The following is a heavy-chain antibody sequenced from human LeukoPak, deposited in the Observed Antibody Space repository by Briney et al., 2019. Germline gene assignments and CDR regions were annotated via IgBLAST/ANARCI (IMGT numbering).Heavy chain of an antibody. J-gene: IGHJ3*02. Sequence: PGGSLRLSCAASGFTFNTFWMGWVRQTPGKGLEWVANIKEDGTKKYYVDSVKGRFTISRDNAENSLYLQMNSLRAEDTAVYYCARDRIVGATGAFDIWGQGTMVTVSS. D-gene: IGHD1-26*01. CDR3: ARDRIVGATGAFDI. CDR1: GFTFNTFW. CDR2: IKEDGTKK. V-gene: IGHV3-7*01.